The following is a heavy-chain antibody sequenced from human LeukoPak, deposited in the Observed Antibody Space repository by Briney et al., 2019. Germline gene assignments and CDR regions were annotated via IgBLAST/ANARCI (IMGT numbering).Heavy chain of an antibody. CDR2: IYYSGTT. CDR1: GASISTYC. V-gene: IGHV4-59*01. Sequence: SETLSLTXTVSGASISTYCWSWIWQPPGKGLEWIGYIYYSGTTNYNPSLKSRVTISVDTSKNQFSLKLTSVTAADTAVYYCARAYSGTLPAKDWGQGTLVTVSS. CDR3: ARAYSGTLPAKD. J-gene: IGHJ4*02. D-gene: IGHD1-26*01.